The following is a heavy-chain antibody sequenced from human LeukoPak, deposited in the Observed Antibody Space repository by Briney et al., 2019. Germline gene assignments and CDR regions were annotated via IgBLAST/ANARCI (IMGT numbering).Heavy chain of an antibody. D-gene: IGHD6-6*01. CDR1: GFTFSSYA. J-gene: IGHJ4*02. V-gene: IGHV3-30*04. CDR3: ARLPLEYSSSSPLSDY. CDR2: ISYDGSNK. Sequence: GGSLRLSCAASGFTFSSYAMHWVRQAPGKGLEWVAVISYDGSNKYYADSVKGRFTISRDNSKNTLYLQMNSLRAEDTAVYYCARLPLEYSSSSPLSDYWGQGTLVTVSS.